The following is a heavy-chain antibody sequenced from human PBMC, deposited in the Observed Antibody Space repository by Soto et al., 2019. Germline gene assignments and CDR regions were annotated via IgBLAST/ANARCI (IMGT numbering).Heavy chain of an antibody. J-gene: IGHJ4*02. CDR1: GFTVSGNY. CDR3: ASAYDILTPFDY. D-gene: IGHD3-9*01. V-gene: IGHV3-66*01. CDR2: IYSGGST. Sequence: EVQLVESGGGLVQPGGSLRLSCAASGFTVSGNYMTWVRQAPGKGLEWVSVIYSGGSTYYADSMKGRFTISRDNSKNTLYLQMNSLRAEDTAVYYCASAYDILTPFDYWGQGTLVTVSS.